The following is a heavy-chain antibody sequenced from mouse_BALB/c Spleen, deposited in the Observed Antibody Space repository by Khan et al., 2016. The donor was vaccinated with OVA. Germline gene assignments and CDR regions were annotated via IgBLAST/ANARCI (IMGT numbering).Heavy chain of an antibody. J-gene: IGHJ3*01. Sequence: VQLKQSGPEVVKPGASVKMSCKASGYTFTSYVMHWVKQKPGQGLEWIGYIYPFNDVTKFNEKFNGKATLTSDKSSSTAYMELSSLTSEDSAVYYCALVGTYYGSFVYWGKGTLVTVSA. CDR1: GYTFTSYV. V-gene: IGHV1S136*01. D-gene: IGHD1-1*01. CDR2: IYPFNDVT. CDR3: ALVGTYYGSFVY.